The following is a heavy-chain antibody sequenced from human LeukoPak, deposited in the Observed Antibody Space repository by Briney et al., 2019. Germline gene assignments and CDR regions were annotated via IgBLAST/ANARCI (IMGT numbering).Heavy chain of an antibody. CDR3: AKDRKEAAPHTWFDP. Sequence: SETLSLTCSVSANSISSGYYWGWIRQTPGMGLDCIGSIDHSGRTYYNPSLNSRVTITVDTSKNQFSLKLSSVTAADTAVYYCAKDRKEAAPHTWFDPWGRGTLVTVSS. D-gene: IGHD6-25*01. CDR2: IDHSGRT. CDR1: ANSISSGYY. J-gene: IGHJ5*02. V-gene: IGHV4-38-2*02.